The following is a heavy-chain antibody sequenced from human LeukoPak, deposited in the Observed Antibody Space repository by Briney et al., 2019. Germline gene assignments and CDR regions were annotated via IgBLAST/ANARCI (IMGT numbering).Heavy chain of an antibody. D-gene: IGHD3-22*01. V-gene: IGHV3-33*06. CDR3: ANLPKTYYYDSSGYHRDY. J-gene: IGHJ4*02. CDR2: ILSDGSKE. CDR1: GFTFSSYG. Sequence: PGGSLRLSCAASGFTFSSYGMHWVRQAPGKGLEWVAVILSDGSKEFYTDSVKGRFTISRDNSKNTLYLQMNSLRAEDTAVYYCANLPKTYYYDSSGYHRDYWGQGTLVTVSS.